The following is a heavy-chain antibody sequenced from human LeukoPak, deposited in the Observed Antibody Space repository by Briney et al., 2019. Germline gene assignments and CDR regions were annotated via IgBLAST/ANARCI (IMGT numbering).Heavy chain of an antibody. D-gene: IGHD6-25*01. CDR3: ARDLSSDMLDY. CDR2: IWYDGSNK. CDR1: GFTFSSYG. V-gene: IGHV3-33*01. Sequence: GSLRLSCAASGFTFSSYGMHWVRQAPGKGLEWVAVIWYDGSNKYYADSVKGRFTISRDNSKNTLYLQMNSLRAEDTAVYYCARDLSSDMLDYWGQGTLVIVSS. J-gene: IGHJ4*02.